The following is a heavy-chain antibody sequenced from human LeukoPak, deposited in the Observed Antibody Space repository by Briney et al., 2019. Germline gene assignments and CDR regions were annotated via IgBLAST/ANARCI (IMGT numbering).Heavy chain of an antibody. CDR3: VKGHLVWELGGYFDY. Sequence: GGSLRLSCSASGFTFSSYAMHWVRQAPGKGLEYVSAISSNGGSTYYADSAKGRFTISRDNSKNTLYLQMSSLRAEDTAVYYCVKGHLVWELGGYFDYWGQGTLVTVSS. CDR2: ISSNGGST. V-gene: IGHV3-64D*09. CDR1: GFTFSSYA. J-gene: IGHJ4*02. D-gene: IGHD1-26*01.